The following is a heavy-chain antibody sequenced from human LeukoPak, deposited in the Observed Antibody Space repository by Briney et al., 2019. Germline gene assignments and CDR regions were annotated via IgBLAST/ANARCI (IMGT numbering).Heavy chain of an antibody. V-gene: IGHV3-49*03. CDR3: TRSQSGSHPPC. D-gene: IGHD3-3*01. CDR1: GFTFGDYA. CDR2: IRSKTYGGTT. Sequence: GGSLRLSCTASGFTFGDYAMSWFRQAPGKGLEWVGFIRSKTYGGTTEYVASVEGRFTISRDDSKSIAYLQMNSLKTEDTAVYYCTRSQSGSHPPCWGQGTLVTVSS. J-gene: IGHJ4*02.